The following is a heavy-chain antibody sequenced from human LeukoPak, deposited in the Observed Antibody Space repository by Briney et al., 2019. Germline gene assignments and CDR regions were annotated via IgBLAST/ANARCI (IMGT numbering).Heavy chain of an antibody. D-gene: IGHD6-19*01. CDR2: IYYSAST. CDR1: GGSISSGGYY. J-gene: IGHJ4*02. V-gene: IGHV4-31*03. CDR3: ARGPRQWLENYYFDY. Sequence: SETLSLTCTVSGGSISSGGYYWSWTRQHPGKGLEWIGYIYYSASTYYNPSLKSRVTISVDTSKNQFSLKLSSVTAADTAVYYCARGPRQWLENYYFDYWGQGTLVTVSS.